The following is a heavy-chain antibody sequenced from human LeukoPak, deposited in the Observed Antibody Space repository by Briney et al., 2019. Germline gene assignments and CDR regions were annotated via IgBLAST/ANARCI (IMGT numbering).Heavy chain of an antibody. CDR2: IYPGDCDT. CDR3: ARTPPGIAAAGTRWFDP. J-gene: IGHJ5*02. Sequence: GESLKISCKGSGDSFTSYWIGWWRQMPGKGLEWMGVIYPGDCDTRYSPSFQGQVTISADKSISTAYLKWSSLKAADTAMYSCARTPPGIAAAGTRWFDPWGQGTLVTVSS. D-gene: IGHD6-13*01. V-gene: IGHV5-51*03. CDR1: GDSFTSYW.